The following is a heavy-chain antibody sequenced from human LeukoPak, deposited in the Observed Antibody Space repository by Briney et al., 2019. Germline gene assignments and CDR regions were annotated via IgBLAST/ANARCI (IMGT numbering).Heavy chain of an antibody. CDR2: IYIGDSDT. CDR3: ARLSQPVAVAGTRWFDP. D-gene: IGHD6-19*01. V-gene: IGHV5-51*01. J-gene: IGHJ5*02. CDR1: GFSFTTYS. Sequence: GESLKISCKASGFSFTTYSIGWVRQMPGKGLEWMGIIYIGDSDTRYSPSFQGQVTISADKSISTAYLQWSSLKASDTAMYYCARLSQPVAVAGTRWFDPWGQGTLVTVSS.